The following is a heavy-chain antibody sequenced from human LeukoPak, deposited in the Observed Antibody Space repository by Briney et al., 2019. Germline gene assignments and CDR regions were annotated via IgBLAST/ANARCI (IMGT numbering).Heavy chain of an antibody. CDR2: ISGSGGST. CDR3: ARALDDSSGYYYGGLIDY. Sequence: PGGSLRLSCTASGFTFGDYAMSWVRQAPGKGLEWVSAISGSGGSTYYADSVKGRFTISRDNAKNSLYLQMNSLRAEDTAVYYCARALDDSSGYYYGGLIDYWGQGTLVTVSS. D-gene: IGHD3-22*01. J-gene: IGHJ4*02. CDR1: GFTFGDYA. V-gene: IGHV3-23*01.